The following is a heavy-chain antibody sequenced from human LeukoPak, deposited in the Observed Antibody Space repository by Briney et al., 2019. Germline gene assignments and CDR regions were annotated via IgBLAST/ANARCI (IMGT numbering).Heavy chain of an antibody. Sequence: GGSLRLSCATSGFTFSSYSMNWVRQAPGKGLEWVSSISSSSSYIYYADSVKGRFTISRDNAKNSLYLQMNSLRAEDTAVYYCARDPSTYSSSGDGYWGQGTLVTVSS. D-gene: IGHD6-6*01. J-gene: IGHJ4*02. CDR2: ISSSSSYI. CDR1: GFTFSSYS. CDR3: ARDPSTYSSSGDGY. V-gene: IGHV3-21*01.